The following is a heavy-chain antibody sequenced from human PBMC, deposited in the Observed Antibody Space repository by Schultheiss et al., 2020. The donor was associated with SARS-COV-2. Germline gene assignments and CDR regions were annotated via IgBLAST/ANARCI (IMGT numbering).Heavy chain of an antibody. V-gene: IGHV3-66*01. Sequence: GGSLRLSCAASGLTVSSNYMSWVRQAPGKGLEWVSLLQSRGNTDYADSVKGRFIVSRDNSKNTLDLQMYSLRVEDTAVYYCARERTAMTTVTTGYFDYWGQGTLVTVSS. J-gene: IGHJ4*02. D-gene: IGHD4-17*01. CDR2: LQSRGNT. CDR1: GLTVSSNY. CDR3: ARERTAMTTVTTGYFDY.